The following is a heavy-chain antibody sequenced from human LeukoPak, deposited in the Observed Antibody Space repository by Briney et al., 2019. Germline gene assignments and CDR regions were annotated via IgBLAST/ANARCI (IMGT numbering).Heavy chain of an antibody. CDR1: GFTFSSYS. CDR2: ISSGSSYI. J-gene: IGHJ5*02. CDR3: ARDQDYYGSGFDP. Sequence: PGGSLRLSCAASGFTFSSYSMNWVRKAPGKGLEWVSSISSGSSYIYYADSVKGRFTISRDNAKNSLYLQMNSLRAEDTAVYYCARDQDYYGSGFDPWGQGTLVTVSS. V-gene: IGHV3-21*01. D-gene: IGHD3-10*01.